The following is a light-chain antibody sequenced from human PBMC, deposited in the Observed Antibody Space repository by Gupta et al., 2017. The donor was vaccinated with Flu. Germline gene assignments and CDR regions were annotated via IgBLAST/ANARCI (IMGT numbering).Light chain of an antibody. CDR1: QSVSRGY. CDR2: GAS. V-gene: IGKV3-20*01. Sequence: ERATLSCRASQSVSRGYLAWYQQKPGQAPRLLIFGASSRATGIPDRFSGSGAGTDFTLSISRLEPEDFAVYYCQQYGGSTGTFGQGTKVEVK. CDR3: QQYGGSTGT. J-gene: IGKJ1*01.